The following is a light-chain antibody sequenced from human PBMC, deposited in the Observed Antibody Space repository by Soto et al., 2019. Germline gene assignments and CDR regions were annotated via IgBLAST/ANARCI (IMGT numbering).Light chain of an antibody. J-gene: IGKJ3*01. Sequence: PSSLSASVGDRVTITCQASQDIKNYLNWYQQKSGKAPKLLIYDASDLETGVPSRFSGSGSGTDFTFTINSLQPEDIATYYCQQYDNLPLTFGPGTKVDIK. CDR2: DAS. CDR3: QQYDNLPLT. V-gene: IGKV1-33*01. CDR1: QDIKNY.